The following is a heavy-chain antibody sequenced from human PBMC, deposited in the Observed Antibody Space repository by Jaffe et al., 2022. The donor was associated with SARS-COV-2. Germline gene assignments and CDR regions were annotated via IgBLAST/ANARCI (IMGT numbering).Heavy chain of an antibody. V-gene: IGHV4-59*01. J-gene: IGHJ5*02. CDR2: IYYSGST. Sequence: QVQLQESGPGLVKPSETLSLTCTVSGGSISSYYWSWIRQPPGKGLEWIGYIYYSGSTNYNPSLKSRVTISVDTSKNQFSLKLSSVTAADTAVYYCARDDDSSGSVSTWGQGTLVTVSS. D-gene: IGHD3-22*01. CDR1: GGSISSYY. CDR3: ARDDDSSGSVST.